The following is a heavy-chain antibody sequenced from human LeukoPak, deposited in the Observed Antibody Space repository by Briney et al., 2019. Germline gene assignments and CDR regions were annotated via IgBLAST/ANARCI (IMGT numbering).Heavy chain of an antibody. CDR2: IRYDGTNK. Sequence: GGSLRLSCEASGFSFSSYGLHWVRQAPGKGLEWVAFIRYDGTNKYYADSVKGRFTISRDNSKNTLYLQMNSLRAEDTAVYYCAKGVRSVWGSYRTQYYFDYWGQGTLVTVSS. CDR3: AKGVRSVWGSYRTQYYFDY. J-gene: IGHJ4*02. V-gene: IGHV3-30*02. CDR1: GFSFSSYG. D-gene: IGHD3-16*02.